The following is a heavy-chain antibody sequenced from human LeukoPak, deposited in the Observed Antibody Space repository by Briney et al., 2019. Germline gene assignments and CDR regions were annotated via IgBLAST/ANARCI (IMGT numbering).Heavy chain of an antibody. J-gene: IGHJ5*02. Sequence: TGGSLRLSCAASGFTFSSYSMNWVRQAPGKGLEWVSSISSSSSYIYYADSVKGRFTISRDNAKNSLYLQMNSLRAEDTAVYYCARDLVQRAYWFDPWGQGTLVTVSS. V-gene: IGHV3-21*01. CDR3: ARDLVQRAYWFDP. CDR2: ISSSSSYI. CDR1: GFTFSSYS. D-gene: IGHD3-16*01.